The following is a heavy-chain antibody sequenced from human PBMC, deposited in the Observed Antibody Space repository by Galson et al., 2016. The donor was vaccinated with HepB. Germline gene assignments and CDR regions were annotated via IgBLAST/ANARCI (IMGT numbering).Heavy chain of an antibody. CDR1: GFTFSNYG. CDR3: ARAPYCGSASCYEYFYDGLDV. D-gene: IGHD2-2*01. V-gene: IGHV3-33*01. CDR2: IWYDGSTE. J-gene: IGHJ6*02. Sequence: SLRLSCAASGFTFSNYGMHWVRQSPGKGLEWVALIWYDGSTEYYTDSVKGRFTISRDNARNTLHLQMSSLRVEDTAVYYRARAPYCGSASCYEYFYDGLDVWGQGTSVIVSS.